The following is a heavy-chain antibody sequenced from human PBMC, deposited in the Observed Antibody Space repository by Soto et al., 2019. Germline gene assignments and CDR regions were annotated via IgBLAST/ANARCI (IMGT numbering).Heavy chain of an antibody. D-gene: IGHD1-1*01. V-gene: IGHV4-34*12. Sequence: QVQLQQWGAGLLKPSETLSLTCAVYGGSVSSGSYYWSWIRQPPGKGLEWIGEMIHSGGSHFNPSLKSRVTISVDTSTNHFSLKMSSVTAAATALYYCARVERGTATTVVDAFDIWGPGTMVTVSS. CDR2: MIHSGGS. CDR1: GGSVSSGSYY. J-gene: IGHJ3*02. CDR3: ARVERGTATTVVDAFDI.